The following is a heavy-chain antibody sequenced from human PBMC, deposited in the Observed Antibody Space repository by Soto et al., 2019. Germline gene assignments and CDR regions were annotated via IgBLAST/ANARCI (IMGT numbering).Heavy chain of an antibody. CDR1: GYSFSFYG. Sequence: GXSVKVSFNASGYSFSFYGINLLRQSPGQGLEWMGWINPSDGNRNFAQKFEDRVTMTTATSTNTVFLELRSLKSDDTAIYYCARDRLRGYDSSGFYSWGQGTMVTVSS. D-gene: IGHD3-22*01. V-gene: IGHV1-18*01. CDR2: INPSDGNR. J-gene: IGHJ4*02. CDR3: ARDRLRGYDSSGFYS.